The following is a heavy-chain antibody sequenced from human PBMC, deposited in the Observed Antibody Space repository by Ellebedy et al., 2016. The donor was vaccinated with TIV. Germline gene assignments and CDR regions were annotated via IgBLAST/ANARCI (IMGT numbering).Heavy chain of an antibody. CDR2: IYPSNSDT. CDR3: VRFDSISFYNVFHP. J-gene: IGHJ5*02. CDR1: GYIFSVYW. D-gene: IGHD3-3*02. Sequence: PGGSLRLSCQASGYIFSVYWIAWVRQMPGKDLEWMGIIYPSNSDTRYNPSFQGHVTISADKSTNTAYLQWSSLKASDTATYYCVRFDSISFYNVFHPWGQGTLVTVSS. V-gene: IGHV5-51*01.